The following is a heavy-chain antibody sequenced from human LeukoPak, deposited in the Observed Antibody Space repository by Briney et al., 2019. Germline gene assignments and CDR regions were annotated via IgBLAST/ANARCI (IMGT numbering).Heavy chain of an antibody. CDR2: IYYSGGT. V-gene: IGHV4-59*01. CDR1: GGSISSYY. CDR3: ARASCGGDCYSAHFAY. Sequence: SETLSLTCTVSGGSISSYYWSWIRQPPGKGLEWIGYIYYSGGTNYNPSFKSRGIISVDTSKNPFSMKLSSVSAADTAVYYCARASCGGDCYSAHFAYWGQGTLVTVSS. D-gene: IGHD2-21*02. J-gene: IGHJ4*02.